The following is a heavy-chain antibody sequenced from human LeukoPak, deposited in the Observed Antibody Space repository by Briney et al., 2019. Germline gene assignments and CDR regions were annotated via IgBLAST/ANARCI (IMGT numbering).Heavy chain of an antibody. CDR2: INAGNGNT. Sequence: ASVKVSCKASGDPFTSYFIHWARQAPGQRLEWMGWINAGNGNTKYSQKFQGRVTITRDTSASTAYMELSSLRSEDTAVYYCARDLSSGWIDYWGQGTLVTVSS. D-gene: IGHD6-19*01. CDR3: ARDLSSGWIDY. J-gene: IGHJ4*02. V-gene: IGHV1-3*01. CDR1: GDPFTSYF.